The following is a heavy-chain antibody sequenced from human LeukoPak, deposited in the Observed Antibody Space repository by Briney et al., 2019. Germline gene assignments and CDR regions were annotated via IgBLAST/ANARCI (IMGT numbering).Heavy chain of an antibody. V-gene: IGHV4-39*07. CDR1: GGSISSSSYY. J-gene: IGHJ3*02. CDR3: ARLPYCDYVWGSYLGISHAFDI. CDR2: IYYSGST. Sequence: PSETLSLTCTVSGGSISSSSYYWGWIRQPPGKGLEWIGSIYYSGSTNYNPSLKSRVTISVDTSKNQFSLKLSSVTAADTAVYYCARLPYCDYVWGSYLGISHAFDIWGQGTMVTVSS. D-gene: IGHD3-16*02.